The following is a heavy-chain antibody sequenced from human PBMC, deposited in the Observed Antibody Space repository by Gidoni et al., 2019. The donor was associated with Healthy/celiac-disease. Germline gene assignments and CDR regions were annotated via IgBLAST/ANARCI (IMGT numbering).Heavy chain of an antibody. D-gene: IGHD6-13*01. CDR3: ANALSSSWGPDY. CDR1: GFTISSYG. J-gene: IGHJ4*02. V-gene: IGHV3-30*18. Sequence: QVQLVESGGGVVQPGRSLRLSFAASGFTISSYGMHWVRQAPGKGLEWLSVISYDGSNKYYADSVKGRFTISRDNSKNTLYLQMNSLRAEDTAVYYCANALSSSWGPDYWGQGTLVTVSS. CDR2: ISYDGSNK.